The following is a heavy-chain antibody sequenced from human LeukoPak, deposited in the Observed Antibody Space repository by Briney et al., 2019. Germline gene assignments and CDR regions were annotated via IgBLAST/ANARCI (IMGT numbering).Heavy chain of an antibody. V-gene: IGHV4-39*07. CDR1: GGSISSSSYH. CDR2: IYYSGST. J-gene: IGHJ4*02. Sequence: SETLSLTCTVSGGSISSSSYHWGWIRQPPGKGLEWIGSIYYSGSTYYNPSLKSRVTISVDTSKNQFSLKLSSVTAADTAVYYCAREVYGGNSLGYWGQGTLVTVSS. CDR3: AREVYGGNSLGY. D-gene: IGHD4-23*01.